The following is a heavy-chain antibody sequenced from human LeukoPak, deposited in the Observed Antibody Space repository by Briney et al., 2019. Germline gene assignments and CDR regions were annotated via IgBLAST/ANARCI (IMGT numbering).Heavy chain of an antibody. D-gene: IGHD3-10*01. J-gene: IGHJ6*02. V-gene: IGHV4-39*07. CDR1: GGSISSSTYY. CDR3: ARDNYYGSGRNV. Sequence: SETLSLTCTVSGGSISSSTYYWGWIRQPPGKGLEWIGEINHSGSTNYNPSLKSRVTISVDTSKNQFSLKLSSVTAADTAMYYCARDNYYGSGRNVWGQGTTVTVS. CDR2: INHSGST.